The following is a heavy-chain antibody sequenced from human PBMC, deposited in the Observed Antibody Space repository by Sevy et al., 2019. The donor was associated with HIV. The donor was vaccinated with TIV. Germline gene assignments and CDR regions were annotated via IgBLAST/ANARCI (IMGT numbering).Heavy chain of an antibody. D-gene: IGHD6-13*01. CDR1: GFTFSDHY. J-gene: IGHJ4*02. CDR3: ATHAGIAAAGRVFDY. Sequence: GGSLRLSCAASGFTFSDHYMEWVRQAPGKGLEWVGRIRNKADSYTTEYAASVKGRFTISRDESKQSLYLLMNRLKTEDTGGYYWATHAGIAAAGRVFDYWGQGTLVTVSS. V-gene: IGHV3-72*01. CDR2: IRNKADSYTT.